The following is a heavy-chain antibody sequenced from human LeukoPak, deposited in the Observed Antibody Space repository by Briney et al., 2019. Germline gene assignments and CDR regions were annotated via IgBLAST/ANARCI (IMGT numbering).Heavy chain of an antibody. J-gene: IGHJ4*02. CDR2: LSGSGSST. Sequence: GASVKVSCKASGGTFSSYAMSWVRQAPGKGLEWVSALSGSGSSTYYADSVKGRFTISRDNSKNTLYLQMNSLRAEDTAVYFCAKAHISTWYYFDYWGQGTLVTVSS. CDR3: AKAHISTWYYFDY. V-gene: IGHV3-23*01. D-gene: IGHD6-13*01. CDR1: GGTFSSYA.